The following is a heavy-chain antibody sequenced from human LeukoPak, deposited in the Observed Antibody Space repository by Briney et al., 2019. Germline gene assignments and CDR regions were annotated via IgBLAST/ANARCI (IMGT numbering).Heavy chain of an antibody. CDR1: GFTFSSCA. J-gene: IGHJ4*02. Sequence: PGGSLRLSCAASGFTFSSCAMSWVRQAPGKGLEWVSAISGSGGSTYYADSVKGRFTISRDNSKNTLYLQMNSLRAGDTAVYYCAKQSGDYGILYFDYWGQGTLVTVSS. CDR3: AKQSGDYGILYFDY. CDR2: ISGSGGST. D-gene: IGHD4-17*01. V-gene: IGHV3-23*01.